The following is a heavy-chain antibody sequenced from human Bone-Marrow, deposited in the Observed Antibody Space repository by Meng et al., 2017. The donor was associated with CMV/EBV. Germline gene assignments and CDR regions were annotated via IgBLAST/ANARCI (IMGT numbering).Heavy chain of an antibody. D-gene: IGHD3-22*01. Sequence: TINWVRQAPGQGLEWMGGIIPILGIANYAQKFQGRVTITADKSTSTAYMELTSLRSDDTAVYYCARDLQDYYDSSGYYWGGGYFQHWGQGTLVTVSS. J-gene: IGHJ1*01. V-gene: IGHV1-69*10. CDR1: T. CDR3: ARDLQDYYDSSGYYWGGGYFQH. CDR2: IIPILGIA.